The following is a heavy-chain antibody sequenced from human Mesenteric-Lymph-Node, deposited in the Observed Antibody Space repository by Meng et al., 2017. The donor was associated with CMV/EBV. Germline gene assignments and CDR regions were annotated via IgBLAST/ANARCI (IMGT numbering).Heavy chain of an antibody. D-gene: IGHD1-7*01. CDR2: MNPNSGNT. CDR3: ARGSFRNYDSYYYYGMDV. Sequence: ASVKVSCKASGGTFSSYAISWVRQAPGQGLEWMGWMNPNSGNTGYAQKFQGRVTITRNTSISTAYMELSSLRSEDTAVYYCARGSFRNYDSYYYYGMDVWGQGTTVTVSS. CDR1: GGTFSSYA. J-gene: IGHJ6*02. V-gene: IGHV1-8*03.